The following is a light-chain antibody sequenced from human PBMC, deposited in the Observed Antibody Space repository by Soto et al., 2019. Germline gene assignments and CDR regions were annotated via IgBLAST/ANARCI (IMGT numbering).Light chain of an antibody. CDR3: QQDYSTPWT. CDR1: QSVLYSSNNKKY. CDR2: WAS. V-gene: IGKV4-1*01. J-gene: IGKJ1*01. Sequence: DIVMTQSPDSLAVSLGERATINCKSSQSVLYSSNNKKYLAWYQQKPGQPPKLLIYWASTRESGVPDRFSGSGSGTDFTLTISSLQAEDVAVYYCQQDYSTPWTFGQGTKVEIK.